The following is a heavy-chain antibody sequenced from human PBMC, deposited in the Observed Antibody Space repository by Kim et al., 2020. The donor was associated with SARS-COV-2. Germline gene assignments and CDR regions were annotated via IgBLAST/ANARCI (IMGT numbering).Heavy chain of an antibody. CDR3: ARDRPYGSGTYGLVY. V-gene: IGHV6-1*01. D-gene: IGHD3-10*01. J-gene: IGHJ4*02. Sequence: VSVKSRITFNPDTSKNQFSLQLNSVTPEDTAVYYCARDRPYGSGTYGLVYWGQGTLVTVSS.